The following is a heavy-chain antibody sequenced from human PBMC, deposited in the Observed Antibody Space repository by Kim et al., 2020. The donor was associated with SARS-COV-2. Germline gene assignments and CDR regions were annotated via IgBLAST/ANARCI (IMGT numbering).Heavy chain of an antibody. CDR1: GFTFSSYD. V-gene: IGHV3-13*04. D-gene: IGHD3-16*02. Sequence: GGSLRLSCAASGFTFSSYDMHWVRQATGKGLEWVSAIGTAGDTYYPGSVKGRFTISRENAKNSLYLQMNSLRAGDTAVYYCARAYRPGRRAPLAYGMDVWGQGTTVTVSS. CDR3: ARAYRPGRRAPLAYGMDV. J-gene: IGHJ6*02. CDR2: IGTAGDT.